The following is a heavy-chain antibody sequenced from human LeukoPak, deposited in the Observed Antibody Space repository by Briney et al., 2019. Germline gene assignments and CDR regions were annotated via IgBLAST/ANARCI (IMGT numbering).Heavy chain of an antibody. V-gene: IGHV3-23*01. J-gene: IGHJ4*02. CDR1: GFTFSSYA. Sequence: GGSLRLSCAASGFTFSSYAMSWGRQAPAKGLELDSSINGDGDTYYTDSVEGRFTLSRDNSRNTLYLQMNSLRAEDTAVYYCARSRSGSVAGTSDYWGQGTLVIVSS. CDR3: ARSRSGSVAGTSDY. D-gene: IGHD6-19*01. CDR2: INGDGDT.